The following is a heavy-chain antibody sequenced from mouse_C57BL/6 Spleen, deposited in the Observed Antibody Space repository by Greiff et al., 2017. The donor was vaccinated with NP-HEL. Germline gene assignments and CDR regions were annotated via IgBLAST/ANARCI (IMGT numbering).Heavy chain of an antibody. V-gene: IGHV5-6*01. CDR1: GFTFSSYG. D-gene: IGHD2-3*01. CDR3: ARQMDGYYYFDY. Sequence: EVKLMESGGDLVKPGGSLKLSCAASGFTFSSYGMSWVRQTPDKRLEWVATISSGGSYTYYPDSVKGRFTISRDNAKNTLYLQMSSLKSEDTAMYYCARQMDGYYYFDYWGQGTTLTVSS. J-gene: IGHJ2*01. CDR2: ISSGGSYT.